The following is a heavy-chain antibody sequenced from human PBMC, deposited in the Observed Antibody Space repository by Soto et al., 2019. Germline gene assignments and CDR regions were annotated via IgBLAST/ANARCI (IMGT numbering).Heavy chain of an antibody. J-gene: IGHJ5*02. D-gene: IGHD6-13*01. V-gene: IGHV3-23*01. CDR2: ISGSGGST. CDR1: GFTFSSYA. CDR3: AKGPRAGLVLGWFDP. Sequence: RRLSCAASGFTFSSYAMSWVRQAPGKGLEWVSAISGSGGSTYYADSVKGRFTISRDNSKNTLYLQMNSLRAEDTAVYYCAKGPRAGLVLGWFDPWGQGTLVTVSS.